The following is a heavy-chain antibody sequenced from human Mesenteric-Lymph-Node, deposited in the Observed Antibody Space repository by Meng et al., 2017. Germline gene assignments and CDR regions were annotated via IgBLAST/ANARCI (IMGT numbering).Heavy chain of an antibody. V-gene: IGHV1-2*02. CDR3: ATLYIAVAGTGSDY. Sequence: ASVKVSCTASGYTFTGYYMHWVRQAPGQGLEWMGWINPNSGGTNNAQKFQGRVTMTRDTSISTAYMELSRLRPDDAAVYYCATLYIAVAGTGSDYWGQGTLVTVSS. CDR1: GYTFTGYY. D-gene: IGHD6-19*01. CDR2: INPNSGGT. J-gene: IGHJ4*02.